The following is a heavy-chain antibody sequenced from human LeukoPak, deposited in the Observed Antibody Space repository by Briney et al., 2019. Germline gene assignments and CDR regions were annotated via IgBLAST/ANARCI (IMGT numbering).Heavy chain of an antibody. V-gene: IGHV3-74*01. CDR3: AKDHYWSIDY. CDR2: IKGDGIST. J-gene: IGHJ4*02. Sequence: GGSLRLSCAASGFTFSSYAMHWVRHAPGQGLVWVSRIKGDGISTNYADSVKGRFTISRDIAKNTLYLQKNSLRAEDTGVYYCAKDHYWSIDYWGRGTLVTVSS. D-gene: IGHD3-3*01. CDR1: GFTFSSYA.